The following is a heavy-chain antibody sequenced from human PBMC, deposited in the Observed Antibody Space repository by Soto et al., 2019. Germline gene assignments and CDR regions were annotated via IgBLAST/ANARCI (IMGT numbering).Heavy chain of an antibody. D-gene: IGHD3-3*01. CDR3: AGGLPIFGVVTSNNWFDP. Sequence: QVQLVQSGAEVKKPGSSVKVSCKASGGTFSSYAISWVRQAPGQGLEWMGGIIPIFGTANYAHKFQGRVTITADESTSTAYMELSSLRSEDTAVYYCAGGLPIFGVVTSNNWFDPWGQGTLVTVSS. CDR2: IIPIFGTA. CDR1: GGTFSSYA. V-gene: IGHV1-69*01. J-gene: IGHJ5*02.